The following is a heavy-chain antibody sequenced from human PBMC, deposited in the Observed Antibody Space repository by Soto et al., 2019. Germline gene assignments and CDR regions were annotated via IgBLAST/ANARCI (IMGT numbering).Heavy chain of an antibody. V-gene: IGHV3-30*18. J-gene: IGHJ4*02. CDR1: GFTFSSYG. CDR2: ISYDGSNK. Sequence: GGSLRLSCAASGFTFSSYGMHWVRQAPGKGLEWVAVISYDGSNKYYADSVKGRFTISRDNSKNTLYLQMNSLRAEDTAVYYCAKERGEWFGELSYFDYWGQGTLVTVSS. CDR3: AKERGEWFGELSYFDY. D-gene: IGHD3-10*01.